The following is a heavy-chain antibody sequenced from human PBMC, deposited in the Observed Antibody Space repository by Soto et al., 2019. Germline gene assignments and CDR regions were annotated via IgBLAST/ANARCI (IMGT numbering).Heavy chain of an antibody. Sequence: LRLSCAASGFIFADYGMHWVRQAPGKGLEWVALITYEGRNKYYADAVKGRFTISRDNAKNMVSLQMDSLRAEDTAVYYCAKDREWPLYYYGMDVWGQGTTVTVSS. CDR1: GFIFADYG. CDR2: ITYEGRNK. CDR3: AKDREWPLYYYGMDV. J-gene: IGHJ6*02. V-gene: IGHV3-30*18. D-gene: IGHD2-8*01.